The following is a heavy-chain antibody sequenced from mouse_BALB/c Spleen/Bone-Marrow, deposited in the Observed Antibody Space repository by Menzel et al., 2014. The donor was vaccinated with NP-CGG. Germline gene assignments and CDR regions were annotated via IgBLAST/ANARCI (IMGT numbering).Heavy chain of an antibody. Sequence: VQLQQSGPELVKPGASVKISCKTSGYTFTEYTMHWVKQSHGKSLEWIGGINPNNGATSYNQKFKGKATLTVDKSSSRAYREVRSVASEDSAVYFCARRQFGPAWFAYWGQGTLVTVSA. CDR2: INPNNGAT. CDR3: ARRQFGPAWFAY. D-gene: IGHD6-1*01. J-gene: IGHJ3*01. CDR1: GYTFTEYT. V-gene: IGHV1-22*01.